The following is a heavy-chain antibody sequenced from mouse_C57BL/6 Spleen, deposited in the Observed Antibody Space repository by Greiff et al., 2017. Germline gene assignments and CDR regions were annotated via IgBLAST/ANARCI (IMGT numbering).Heavy chain of an antibody. CDR3: ARGAYYYGSSLYWYFDV. CDR2: IYPGDGDT. D-gene: IGHD1-1*01. CDR1: GYAFSSSW. J-gene: IGHJ1*03. Sequence: QVQLQQSGPELVKPGASVKISCKASGYAFSSSWMNWVKQRPGKGLEWIGRIYPGDGDTNYNGKFKGKATLTADNSSSTAYMQLSSLTSEDSAVYFCARGAYYYGSSLYWYFDVWGTGTTVTVSS. V-gene: IGHV1-82*01.